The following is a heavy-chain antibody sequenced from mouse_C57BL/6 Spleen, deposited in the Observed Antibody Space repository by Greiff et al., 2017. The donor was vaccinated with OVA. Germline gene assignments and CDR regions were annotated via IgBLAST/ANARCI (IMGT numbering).Heavy chain of an antibody. J-gene: IGHJ1*03. CDR3: ARETTVVYFDV. V-gene: IGHV5-16*01. CDR2: INYDGSST. Sequence: EVKLVESEGGLVQPGSSMKLSCTASGFTFSDYYMAWVRQVPEKGLEWVANINYDGSSTYYLDSLKSRFILSRDNAKNILYLQMSSLKSEDTATYYCARETTVVYFDVWGTGTTVTVSS. D-gene: IGHD1-1*01. CDR1: GFTFSDYY.